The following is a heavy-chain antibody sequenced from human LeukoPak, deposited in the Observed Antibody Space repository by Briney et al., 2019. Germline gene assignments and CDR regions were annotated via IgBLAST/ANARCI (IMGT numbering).Heavy chain of an antibody. D-gene: IGHD2-2*01. V-gene: IGHV4-39*01. J-gene: IGHJ6*02. Sequence: SETLSLTCTVSGGSISGSTYSWGWIRQPPGKGLEWIGSIYYSGTTYYNPSLKSRVTISVDTSKNQFSLKLSSVTATDTAVYYCARHDCATTSCLYFYGMDVWGQGTTVTVSS. CDR1: GGSISGSTYS. CDR3: ARHDCATTSCLYFYGMDV. CDR2: IYYSGTT.